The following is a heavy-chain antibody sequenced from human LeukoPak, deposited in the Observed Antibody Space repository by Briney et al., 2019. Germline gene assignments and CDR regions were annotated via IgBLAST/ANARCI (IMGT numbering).Heavy chain of an antibody. J-gene: IGHJ4*02. V-gene: IGHV1-3*01. CDR1: GGTFSSYA. CDR2: INAGNGNT. CDR3: ARGASLWFGESNFDY. Sequence: ASVKVSCKASGGTFSSYAISWVRQAPGQRLEWMGWINAGNGNTKYSQKFQGRVTITRDTSASTAYMELSSLRSEDTAVYYCARGASLWFGESNFDYWGQGTLVTVSS. D-gene: IGHD3-10*01.